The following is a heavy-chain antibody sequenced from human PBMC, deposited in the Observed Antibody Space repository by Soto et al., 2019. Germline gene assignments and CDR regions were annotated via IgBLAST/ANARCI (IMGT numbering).Heavy chain of an antibody. Sequence: PSETLSLTCTVSGGSISSSSYYWGWIRQPPGKGLEWIGSIYYSGSTYYNPSLKSRVTISVDTSKNQFSLKLSSVTAADTAVYYCARQDEEYSSSPWGQGTLVTVSS. V-gene: IGHV4-39*01. J-gene: IGHJ5*02. CDR1: GGSISSSSYY. D-gene: IGHD6-6*01. CDR2: IYYSGST. CDR3: ARQDEEYSSSP.